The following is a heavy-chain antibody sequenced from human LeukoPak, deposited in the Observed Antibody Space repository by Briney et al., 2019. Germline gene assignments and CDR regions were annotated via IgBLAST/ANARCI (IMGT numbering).Heavy chain of an antibody. J-gene: IGHJ4*02. D-gene: IGHD3-10*01. CDR1: GFTFSNYW. CDR3: ARDRGSSFDY. Sequence: PGGSLRLSCATSGFTFSNYWMSWVRQAPGKGLEWVANIKQDGSEKYYVDSVKGRFSISRDNAKKSLHLEMNSLSVEDTAVYYCARDRGSSFDYWGQGTLVTVSS. V-gene: IGHV3-7*01. CDR2: IKQDGSEK.